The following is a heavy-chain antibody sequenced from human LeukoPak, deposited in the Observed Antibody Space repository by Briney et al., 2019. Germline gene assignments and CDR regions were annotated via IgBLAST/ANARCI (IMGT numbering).Heavy chain of an antibody. CDR2: IYSGGST. V-gene: IGHV3-53*01. D-gene: IGHD1-26*01. Sequence: GGSLRLSCAASGFIVSGDFMSWVRQAPGKGLEWVSVIYSGGSTYYADSVEGRFTISSDNSKNTLDLQMTGLRAEDTAVYYCARERGRGRDSPWFDYWGQGTLVTVSS. CDR3: ARERGRGRDSPWFDY. CDR1: GFIVSGDF. J-gene: IGHJ4*02.